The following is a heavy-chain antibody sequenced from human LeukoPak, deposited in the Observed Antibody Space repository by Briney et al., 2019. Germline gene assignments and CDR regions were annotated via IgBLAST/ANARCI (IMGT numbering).Heavy chain of an antibody. J-gene: IGHJ4*02. V-gene: IGHV3-48*03. CDR3: ARDYASDY. CDR1: GFTFSRYE. CDR2: ISRSGDTI. Sequence: GGSLRLTCAASGFTFSRYEMNWVRQAPGKGLEWVSYISRSGDTIYFADSVKGRFTISRDNAKNSLYLQMSSLRAEDTAVYYCARDYASDYWGQGTLVTVSS. D-gene: IGHD3-10*01.